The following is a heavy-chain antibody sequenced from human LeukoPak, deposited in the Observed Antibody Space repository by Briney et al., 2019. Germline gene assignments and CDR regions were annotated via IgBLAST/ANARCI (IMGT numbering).Heavy chain of an antibody. Sequence: PGASLRLSCAASGFTISDYVMTWVRQAPEKGLEWVSGVTGDGATTYYADSVKGRFTISRDNSKNTLSLQMNNLRAEDTAVYYCAKKTTSGYWPFHYWGQGTLVTVSS. J-gene: IGHJ4*02. V-gene: IGHV3-23*01. CDR3: AKKTTSGYWPFHY. D-gene: IGHD3-22*01. CDR2: VTGDGATT. CDR1: GFTISDYV.